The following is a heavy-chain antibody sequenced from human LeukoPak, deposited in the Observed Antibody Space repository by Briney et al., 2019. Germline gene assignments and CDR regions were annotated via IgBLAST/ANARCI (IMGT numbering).Heavy chain of an antibody. CDR2: IYHSGST. Sequence: SETLSLTCTVSGDYITRGYYWGWIRQPPGKGLEWIGTIYHSGSTYYNPSLKSRVTISVDTSKNQFSLKLSSVTAADTAVYYCASLIAAAVYFDYWGQGTLVTVSS. CDR1: GDYITRGYY. V-gene: IGHV4-38-2*02. D-gene: IGHD6-13*01. J-gene: IGHJ4*02. CDR3: ASLIAAAVYFDY.